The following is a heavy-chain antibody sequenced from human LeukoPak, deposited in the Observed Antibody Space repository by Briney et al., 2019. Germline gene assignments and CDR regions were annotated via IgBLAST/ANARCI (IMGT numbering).Heavy chain of an antibody. CDR2: IRYDGSNK. CDR3: AKDGVGATATQH. J-gene: IGHJ1*01. V-gene: IGHV3-30*02. D-gene: IGHD1-26*01. CDR1: GFTFSSYG. Sequence: GGSLRLSCAASGFTFSSYGMLWVRQAPGKGLEWVAFIRYDGSNKYYADSVKGRFTISRDNSKNTLYLQMNSLRAEDTAVYYCAKDGVGATATQHWGQGTLVTVSS.